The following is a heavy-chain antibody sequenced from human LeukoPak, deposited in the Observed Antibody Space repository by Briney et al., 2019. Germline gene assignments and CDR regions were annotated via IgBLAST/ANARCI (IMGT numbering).Heavy chain of an antibody. D-gene: IGHD3-3*01. CDR3: ARDRFTIFGVVGSYMDV. J-gene: IGHJ6*03. Sequence: ASVKVSCKASGYTFTSYGISWVRQAPGQGLEWMGWISAHNGNTNYAQKLQGRVTMTTDTSTSTAYMELRSLRSDDTAVYYCARDRFTIFGVVGSYMDVWGKGTTVTVSS. V-gene: IGHV1-18*01. CDR1: GYTFTSYG. CDR2: ISAHNGNT.